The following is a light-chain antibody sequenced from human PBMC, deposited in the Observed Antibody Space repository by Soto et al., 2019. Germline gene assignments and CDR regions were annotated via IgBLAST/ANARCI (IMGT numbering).Light chain of an antibody. CDR2: GSS. CDR3: QQYSDAPHT. CDR1: RSLSDNH. J-gene: IGKJ2*01. Sequence: VLTQSPGALSLSPGETAALSCRASRSLSDNHLAWYQQRPGQAPRLLIYGSSSRAAGIPDRFRGSGTGTDFTLTICRLEPEDFGVYYCQQYSDAPHTLGRGTKVDIK. V-gene: IGKV3-20*01.